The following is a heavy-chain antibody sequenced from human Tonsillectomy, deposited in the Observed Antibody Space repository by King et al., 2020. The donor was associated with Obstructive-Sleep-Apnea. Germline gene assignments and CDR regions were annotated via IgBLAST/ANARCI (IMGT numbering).Heavy chain of an antibody. CDR2: MDPKSAHT. J-gene: IGHJ2*01. CDR1: GYTFIMYD. CDR3: ARAPPGANWTTTNWYFEL. V-gene: IGHV1-8*01. D-gene: IGHD1-20*01. Sequence: LQLVQSGAEVKKPGASVKVSCKAFGYTFIMYDINWVRQATGQGLEWMGGMDPKSAHTGYAQTVQGRVTMTRNTSITTAYMELSSLRSEDTAVYYCARAPPGANWTTTNWYFELWGRGTLVTVSS.